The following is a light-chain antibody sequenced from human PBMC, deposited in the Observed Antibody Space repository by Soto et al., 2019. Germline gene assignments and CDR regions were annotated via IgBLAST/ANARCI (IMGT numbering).Light chain of an antibody. J-gene: IGKJ2*01. CDR2: TSS. V-gene: IGKV1-39*01. CDR3: QQSYRVPLT. Sequence: DLQMTQSPSSLSASVGDRVTITCRASQNIDNYLSWYQQKPGKAPNLLIYTSSSLQSGVPSRFRGAGSGTDFTLTISSLEPEDFATYYCQQSYRVPLTFGQGTRLEIQ. CDR1: QNIDNY.